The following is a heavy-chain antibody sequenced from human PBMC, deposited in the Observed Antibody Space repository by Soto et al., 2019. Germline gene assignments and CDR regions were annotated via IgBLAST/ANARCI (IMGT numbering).Heavy chain of an antibody. Sequence: SETLSLTCTVSGGSIGSGGYYWSWIRQHPGKGLEWIGYIYYSGSTSYNPSLKSRVTISVDTSNSQFSLKLNSVTAADTAVYYCARQEIDVGTAYFDVWGQGRLVTVAS. CDR1: GGSIGSGGYY. J-gene: IGHJ4*02. D-gene: IGHD2-21*02. CDR3: ARQEIDVGTAYFDV. CDR2: IYYSGST. V-gene: IGHV4-31*03.